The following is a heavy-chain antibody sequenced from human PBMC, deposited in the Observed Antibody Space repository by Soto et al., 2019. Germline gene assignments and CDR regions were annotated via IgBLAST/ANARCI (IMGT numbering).Heavy chain of an antibody. CDR3: TRIMGSGSYPTLNFDY. Sequence: PGGSLRLSCTASGFTFGDYAMSWFRQAPGKGLEWVGFIRSKAYGGTTEYAESVKGRFTISGDDSKSIAYLQMNSLKTEDTAVYYCTRIMGSGSYPTLNFDYWGQGTLVTVSS. J-gene: IGHJ4*02. CDR1: GFTFGDYA. V-gene: IGHV3-49*03. CDR2: IRSKAYGGTT. D-gene: IGHD3-10*01.